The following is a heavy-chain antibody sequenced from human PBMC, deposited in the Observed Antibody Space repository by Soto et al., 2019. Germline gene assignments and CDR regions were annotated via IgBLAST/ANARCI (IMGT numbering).Heavy chain of an antibody. CDR2: FSGSGGST. Sequence: EVQLLESGGDLVQPGGSLRVSCAASGFTFSSYAMSWVRQAPGKGLEWVSAFSGSGGSTYYADSVRGRFTISRDNSKSTLYLQMNNLRAEDTAIYYCAKYSRVVPSALNWYFELWGRGTLVTVSS. V-gene: IGHV3-23*01. D-gene: IGHD2-2*01. CDR3: AKYSRVVPSALNWYFEL. J-gene: IGHJ2*01. CDR1: GFTFSSYA.